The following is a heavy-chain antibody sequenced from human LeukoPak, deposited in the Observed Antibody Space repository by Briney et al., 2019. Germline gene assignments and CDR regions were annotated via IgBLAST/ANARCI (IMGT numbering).Heavy chain of an antibody. D-gene: IGHD5-18*01. J-gene: IGHJ4*02. CDR1: DVSIFRSNW. V-gene: IGHV4-4*02. Sequence: PSGTLSLTCDVSDVSIFRSNWWSWVRQPPGKGLFWIGQISPSGSTNYSPSLESRVTISVDKSKTQFSLTLTSVTAADTAVYFCARSPTKRVTDDYWGQGTLVTVSS. CDR2: ISPSGST. CDR3: ARSPTKRVTDDY.